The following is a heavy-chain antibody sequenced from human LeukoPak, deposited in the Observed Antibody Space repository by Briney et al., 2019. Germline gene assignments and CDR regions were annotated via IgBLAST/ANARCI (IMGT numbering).Heavy chain of an antibody. V-gene: IGHV1-18*01. CDR3: ARDRGVWFGERGWFDP. CDR1: GYTFTSYG. CDR2: ISAYNGNT. D-gene: IGHD3-10*01. J-gene: IGHJ5*02. Sequence: GASVKVSCKASGYTFTSYGISWVRQAPGQGLEWMGWISAYNGNTSYAQKLQGRVTMTTDTSTSTAYMELRSLRSDDTAVYYCARDRGVWFGERGWFDPWGQGTLVTVSS.